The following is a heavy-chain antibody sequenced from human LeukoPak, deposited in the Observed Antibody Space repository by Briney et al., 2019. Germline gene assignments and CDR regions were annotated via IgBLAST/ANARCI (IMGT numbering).Heavy chain of an antibody. V-gene: IGHV3-30*18. D-gene: IGHD3-9*01. CDR1: GFTFSSYG. J-gene: IGHJ4*02. Sequence: PGGALRLSCAASGFTFSSYGMHWVRQAPGKGLEWVAVISYDGSNKYYADSVKGRSTISRDNSKNTLYLQMNSLRAEDTAVYYCAKARDYDILTGGDYWGQGTLVTVSS. CDR3: AKARDYDILTGGDY. CDR2: ISYDGSNK.